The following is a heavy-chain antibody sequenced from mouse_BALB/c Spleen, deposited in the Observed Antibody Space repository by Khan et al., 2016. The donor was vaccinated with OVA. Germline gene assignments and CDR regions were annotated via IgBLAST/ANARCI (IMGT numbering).Heavy chain of an antibody. J-gene: IGHJ4*01. CDR3: ARCLVDYHAMDY. V-gene: IGHV5-9-3*01. CDR1: GFTFSSYA. D-gene: IGHD2-2*01. Sequence: EVELVESGGGLVKPGGSLKLSCSASGFTFSSYAMSWVRQTPEKRLECVATISTGGHYTFYPDSVKGRFTISRDNAKNHLYLPLSSLRSEDTDMYYCARCLVDYHAMDYWGQGTSVTVSS. CDR2: ISTGGHYT.